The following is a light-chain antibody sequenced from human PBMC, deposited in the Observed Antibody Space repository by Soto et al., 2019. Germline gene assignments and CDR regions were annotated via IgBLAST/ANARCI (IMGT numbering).Light chain of an antibody. CDR1: RSVGSS. J-gene: IGKJ2*01. V-gene: IGKV3-11*01. Sequence: LTNSPATLSLSPGERATLSCRASRSVGSSLAWHQQKPGQAPRLLMYDVSNRATGIPARFSGGGSGTDFTLTISSLEPEDFAVYYCQHGRTFGQGTKL. CDR2: DVS. CDR3: QHGRT.